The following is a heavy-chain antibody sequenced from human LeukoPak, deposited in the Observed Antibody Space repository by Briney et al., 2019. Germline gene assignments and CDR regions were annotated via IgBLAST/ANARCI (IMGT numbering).Heavy chain of an antibody. D-gene: IGHD2-15*01. CDR2: TWQDGNK. Sequence: GGSLRLSCAVSGFTCSSYAMHWVRQAPGKGLEWVTVTWQDGNKAYADSVKGRFTISRDTSKNTLFLQMNSLRVEDTAMYFCAREWSAFDIWGQGTMATVSS. CDR1: GFTCSSYA. V-gene: IGHV3-33*01. CDR3: AREWSAFDI. J-gene: IGHJ3*02.